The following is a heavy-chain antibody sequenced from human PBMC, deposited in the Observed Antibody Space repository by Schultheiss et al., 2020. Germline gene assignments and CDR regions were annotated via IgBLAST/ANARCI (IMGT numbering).Heavy chain of an antibody. CDR1: GFTFSYYY. CDR3: ARGSSVVTPGPDY. V-gene: IGHV3-23*01. D-gene: IGHD4-23*01. J-gene: IGHJ4*02. Sequence: GGSLRLSCAASGFTFSYYYMSGVRQAPGKGLEWVSAISGSGGSTYYADSVKGRFTISRDNSKNTLYLQMNSLRAEDTAVYYCARGSSVVTPGPDYWGQGTLVTVSS. CDR2: ISGSGGST.